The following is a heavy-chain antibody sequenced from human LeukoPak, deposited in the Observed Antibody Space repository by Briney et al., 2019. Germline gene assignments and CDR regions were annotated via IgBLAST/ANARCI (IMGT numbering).Heavy chain of an antibody. CDR3: ARAAAGIYRRPNWFDP. D-gene: IGHD6-13*01. CDR1: GFPLCSLW. Sequence: GFLRISWVAPGFPLCSLWMSLVRQASGKGLGWVAIKKQDGSEKYYGDSVKGRFTVSRDNAKTSVYLEMNSLRAEDTAVYYCARAAAGIYRRPNWFDPWGQGTLVTVSS. V-gene: IGHV3-7*01. J-gene: IGHJ5*02. CDR2: KKQDGSEK.